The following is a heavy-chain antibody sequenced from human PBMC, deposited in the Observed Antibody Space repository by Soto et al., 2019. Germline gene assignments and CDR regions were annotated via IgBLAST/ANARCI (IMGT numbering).Heavy chain of an antibody. V-gene: IGHV4-34*01. J-gene: IGHJ4*02. CDR1: GGSFSGYY. Sequence: SETLSLTCAVYGGSFSGYYWSWIRQPPGKGLEWIGEINHSGSTNYNPSLKSRVTISVDTSKNQFSLKLSSVTASDTAVYYCARGAVVVAANTYCFDYWGQGTLVTVSS. CDR3: ARGAVVVAANTYCFDY. D-gene: IGHD2-15*01. CDR2: INHSGST.